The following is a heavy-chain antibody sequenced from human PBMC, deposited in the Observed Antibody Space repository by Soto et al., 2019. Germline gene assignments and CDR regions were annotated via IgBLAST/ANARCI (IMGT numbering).Heavy chain of an antibody. J-gene: IGHJ3*02. CDR2: IYHSGST. CDR1: GGSISSGGYS. Sequence: QLQLQESGSGLVKPSQTLSLTCAVSGGSISSGGYSWSWIRQPPGKGLEWIGYIYHSGSTYYNPSLKSRVTMSVDRSKNQFSLELSSVTAADTAVYYCARVPWSSSSGPPANDAFDIWGQGTMVTVSS. CDR3: ARVPWSSSSGPPANDAFDI. V-gene: IGHV4-30-2*01.